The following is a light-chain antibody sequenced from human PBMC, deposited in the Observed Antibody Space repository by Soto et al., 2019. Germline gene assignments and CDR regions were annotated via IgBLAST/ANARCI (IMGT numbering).Light chain of an antibody. V-gene: IGKV1-9*01. CDR3: QQLNSYPLT. CDR1: QGITSY. Sequence: DIQMTQSPSSLSASVGARVTITCRASQGITSYLVWYQQKPGKAPKLLIYAASTLQSGVPSRFSGSGSGTDFTLTISSLQPEDFATYYCQQLNSYPLTFGGGTKVDI. CDR2: AAS. J-gene: IGKJ4*01.